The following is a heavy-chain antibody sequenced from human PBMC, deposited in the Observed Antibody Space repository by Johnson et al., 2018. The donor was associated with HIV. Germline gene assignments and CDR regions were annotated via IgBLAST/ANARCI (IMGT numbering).Heavy chain of an antibody. CDR2: IYRGDRA. D-gene: IGHD3-10*01. J-gene: IGHJ3*02. V-gene: IGHV3-53*01. CDR3: ARLVMVRGVMGAFDI. Sequence: VQLVESGGGLIQPGGSLRLSCAASGFTVSDKYISWVRQAPGKGLEWVSVIYRGDRAYYADSVKGRFMISRDSSKNTLYLQMNRLTADDTAVYYCARLVMVRGVMGAFDIWGQGTMVTVSS. CDR1: GFTVSDKY.